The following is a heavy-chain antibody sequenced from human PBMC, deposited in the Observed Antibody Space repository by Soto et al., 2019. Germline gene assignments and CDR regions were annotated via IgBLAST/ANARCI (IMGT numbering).Heavy chain of an antibody. D-gene: IGHD2-8*01. CDR2: A. CDR3: ARDEAHCTKCTCLPGDWFDP. J-gene: IGHJ5*02. Sequence: ANYAQKFQGRVTFIADESTSTAYMELSSLRSEDTAVYYCARDEAHCTKCTCLPGDWFDPWGQGTLVTVSS. V-gene: IGHV1-69*01.